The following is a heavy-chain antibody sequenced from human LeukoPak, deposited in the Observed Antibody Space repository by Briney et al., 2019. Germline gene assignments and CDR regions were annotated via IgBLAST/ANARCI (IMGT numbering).Heavy chain of an antibody. CDR3: ARDDYDFWSGTKSNWFDP. J-gene: IGHJ5*02. CDR1: GGSISSGSYY. D-gene: IGHD3-3*01. V-gene: IGHV4-61*02. Sequence: SETLSLTCTVSGGSISSGSYYGSWIRQPAGQGLEWIGRIYTSGSTNYNPSLKSRVTISVDTSKNQFSLKLSSVTAADTAVHYCARDDYDFWSGTKSNWFDPWGQGTLVTVSS. CDR2: IYTSGST.